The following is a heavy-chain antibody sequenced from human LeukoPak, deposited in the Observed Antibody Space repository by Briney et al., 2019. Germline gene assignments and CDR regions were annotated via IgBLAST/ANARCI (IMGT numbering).Heavy chain of an antibody. D-gene: IGHD6-19*01. Sequence: PGRSLRLSCAASGLTFSNFAMHWVRQAPGKGLEWVSAISGSGTYTYYADSVKGRFTISRDNSRNTLHLQMNSLRAEDTAVYYCAKDSSSSGFSAACNFDYWGQGTLVAVSS. V-gene: IGHV3-23*01. CDR2: ISGSGTYT. J-gene: IGHJ4*02. CDR3: AKDSSSSGFSAACNFDY. CDR1: GLTFSNFA.